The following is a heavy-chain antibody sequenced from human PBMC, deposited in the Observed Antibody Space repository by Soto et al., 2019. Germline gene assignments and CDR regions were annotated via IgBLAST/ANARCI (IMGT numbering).Heavy chain of an antibody. V-gene: IGHV1-69*06. CDR2: IIPIFGTA. CDR1: GGTFSSYA. CDR3: ARGEYYYDSSGYYGPGPFDY. J-gene: IGHJ4*02. D-gene: IGHD3-22*01. Sequence: SVKVSCKASGGTFSSYAMSWVRQAPGQGLEWMGGIIPIFGTANYAQKFQGRVTITADKSTSTAYMELSSLRSEDTAVYYCARGEYYYDSSGYYGPGPFDYWGQGTLVTVSS.